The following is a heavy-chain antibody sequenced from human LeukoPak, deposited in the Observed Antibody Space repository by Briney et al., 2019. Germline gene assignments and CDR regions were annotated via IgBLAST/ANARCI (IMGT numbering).Heavy chain of an antibody. Sequence: GGTLRLSCAASGITFSSYGMSWVRQAPGKGLEWVSSISSTGGTTYYADSVKGRFTISRDNSKNTLYLQMNSLRAEDTAVYYCAKDSPHSTARYYYDSSGYPDYWGQGTLVTVSS. D-gene: IGHD3-22*01. CDR1: GITFSSYG. J-gene: IGHJ4*02. CDR3: AKDSPHSTARYYYDSSGYPDY. V-gene: IGHV3-23*01. CDR2: ISSTGGTT.